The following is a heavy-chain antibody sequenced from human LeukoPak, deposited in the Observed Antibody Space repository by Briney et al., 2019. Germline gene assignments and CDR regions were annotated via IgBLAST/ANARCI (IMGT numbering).Heavy chain of an antibody. V-gene: IGHV1-69*13. CDR3: ARDRVVVPAATPRTYYYYMDV. CDR2: IIPIFGTA. D-gene: IGHD2-2*01. CDR1: GGTFSSCA. J-gene: IGHJ6*03. Sequence: ASVKVSCKASGGTFSSCAISWVRQAPGQGLEWMGGIIPIFGTANYAQKFQGRVTITADESTSTAYMELSSLRSEDTAVYYCARDRVVVPAATPRTYYYYMDVWGKGTTVTVSS.